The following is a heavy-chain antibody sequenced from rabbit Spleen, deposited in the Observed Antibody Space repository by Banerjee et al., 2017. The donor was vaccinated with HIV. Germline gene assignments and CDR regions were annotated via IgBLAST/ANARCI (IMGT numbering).Heavy chain of an antibody. Sequence: QEQLEESGGGLVKTEGSLTLTCKASGFDFSNYGVSWVRQAPGKGLEWIGYIDPIFGRTYYASWVNGRFTISKTSSTTVTLQMTSLTAADTATYFCARDLVAVIRWNFSLWGPGTLLTVS. CDR1: GFDFSNYG. CDR3: ARDLVAVIRWNFSL. V-gene: IGHV1S45*01. J-gene: IGHJ4*01. CDR2: IDPIFGRT. D-gene: IGHD1-1*01.